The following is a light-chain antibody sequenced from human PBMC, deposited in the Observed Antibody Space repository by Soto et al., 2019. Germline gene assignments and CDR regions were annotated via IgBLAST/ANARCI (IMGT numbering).Light chain of an antibody. CDR2: GES. CDR1: QRVSSN. J-gene: IGKJ2*01. CDR3: QQYNIWPPYT. V-gene: IGKV3-15*01. Sequence: EVEMTQSPATVSVSPGERVTLSCRASQRVSSNVAWYQQKPGQAPRVLIFGESTRATGTPARFSGSGSGTEFTLTISSLQPEDFAVYYCQQYNIWPPYTFGQGTKVDIK.